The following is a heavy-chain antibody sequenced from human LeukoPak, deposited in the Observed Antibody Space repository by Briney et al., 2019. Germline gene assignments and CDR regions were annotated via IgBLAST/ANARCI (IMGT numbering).Heavy chain of an antibody. D-gene: IGHD1-26*01. J-gene: IGHJ6*03. CDR3: ARDVRGRLRIGYYYYYYMDV. CDR1: GYTFTGYY. V-gene: IGHV1-2*02. CDR2: INPNSGGT. Sequence: GASVKVSCKASGYTFTGYYMHWVRQAPGQGLEWMGWINPNSGGTNYAQKFQGRVTMTRDTSISTAYMELSRLRSDDTAVYYCARDVRGRLRIGYYYYYYMDVLGKGTTVTVSS.